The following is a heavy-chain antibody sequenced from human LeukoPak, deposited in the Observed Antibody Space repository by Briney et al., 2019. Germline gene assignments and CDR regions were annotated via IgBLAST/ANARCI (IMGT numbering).Heavy chain of an antibody. Sequence: GGTLRLSCAASGFTFSSYGMNWVRQAPGKGLGWVSGISGDGSRNYYADSVKGRFTISRDNSKNTLYLQMHRLRAEDTDVYYCAKDRQWLVLGVGDYWGQGTLVTVSS. D-gene: IGHD6-19*01. V-gene: IGHV3-23*01. CDR3: AKDRQWLVLGVGDY. CDR2: ISGDGSRN. J-gene: IGHJ4*02. CDR1: GFTFSSYG.